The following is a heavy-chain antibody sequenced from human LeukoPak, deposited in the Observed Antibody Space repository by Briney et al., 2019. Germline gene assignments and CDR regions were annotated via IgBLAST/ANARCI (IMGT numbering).Heavy chain of an antibody. CDR3: AKDFSYGSGSYPFDD. CDR2: ISWNSGSL. V-gene: IGHV3-9*01. J-gene: IGHJ4*02. CDR1: GFTFDDYA. Sequence: GGSLRLSCAASGFTFDDYAMHWVRQAPGKGLEWVSGISWNSGSLGYADSVKGRFTISRDNAKNSLYLQMNSLRAEDTALYYCAKDFSYGSGSYPFDDWGQGTLVTVSS. D-gene: IGHD3-10*01.